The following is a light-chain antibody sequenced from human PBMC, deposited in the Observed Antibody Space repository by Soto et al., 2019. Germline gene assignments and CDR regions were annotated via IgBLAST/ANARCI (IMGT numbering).Light chain of an antibody. CDR3: NSYTNSSAVV. J-gene: IGLJ2*01. V-gene: IGLV2-8*01. CDR1: SSDVGGYNY. CDR2: EVS. Sequence: QSVLTQPPSASGSPGQSVTISCTGTSSDVGGYNYVSWYQQHPGKAPKLMIYEVSKRPSGVPDRFSGSKSGNTASLTVSGLQAEDEADYYCNSYTNSSAVVFGGGTKLTVL.